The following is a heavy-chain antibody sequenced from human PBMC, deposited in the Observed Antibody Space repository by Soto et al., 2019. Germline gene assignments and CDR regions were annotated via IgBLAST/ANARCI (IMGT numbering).Heavy chain of an antibody. V-gene: IGHV1-3*01. D-gene: IGHD1-26*01. J-gene: IGHJ4*02. CDR3: AITLRGWELLPFGY. CDR1: GYTFTSYA. CDR2: INAGNGNT. Sequence: QVQLVQSGAEVKKPGASVKVSCKASGYTFTSYAMHWVRQAPGQRLEWMGWINAGNGNTKYSQKFQGSATITRDTSASTAYMELSSLRSEDTAVYYCAITLRGWELLPFGYWGQGTLVTVSS.